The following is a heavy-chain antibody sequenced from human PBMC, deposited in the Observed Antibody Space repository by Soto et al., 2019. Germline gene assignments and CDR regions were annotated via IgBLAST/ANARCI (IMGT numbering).Heavy chain of an antibody. J-gene: IGHJ3*02. CDR3: ARQYCGADCNTHDPIDM. D-gene: IGHD2-21*02. CDR1: GYIFTNYG. V-gene: IGHV1-18*01. Sequence: QIQLLQSGGDVKKPGASVKVSCKASGYIFTNYGVSWVRQAPGQGLEWMGWISGNNGKKNYAQEFQGRVTMNTDTSTSTAYMELSRLRSDDTAVYFCARQYCGADCNTHDPIDMWGQGTMVTVSS. CDR2: ISGNNGKK.